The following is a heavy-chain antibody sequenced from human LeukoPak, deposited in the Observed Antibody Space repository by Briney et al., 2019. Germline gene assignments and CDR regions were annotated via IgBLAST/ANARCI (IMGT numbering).Heavy chain of an antibody. J-gene: IGHJ4*02. CDR2: IHGAT. CDR1: GFPFSTYA. CDR3: AKGYSSGWYAFDS. D-gene: IGHD6-19*01. V-gene: IGHV3-23*01. Sequence: GGSLRLSCAASGFPFSTYAMGWVRQAPGKGLEWVSTIHGATYYADSVRGRFTISKDNSKNTLYLQMISLRADDTALYYCAKGYSSGWYAFDSWGQGTLVTVSS.